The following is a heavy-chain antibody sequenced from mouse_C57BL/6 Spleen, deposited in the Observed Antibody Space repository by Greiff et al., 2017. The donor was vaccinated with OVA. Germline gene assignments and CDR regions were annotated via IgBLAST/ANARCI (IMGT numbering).Heavy chain of an antibody. V-gene: IGHV1-76*01. Sequence: VQLQQSGAELVRPGASVKLSCKASGYTFTDYYINWVKQRPGQGLEWIARIYPGSGNTYYNEKFKGKATLTAEKSSSTAYMQLSSLTSEDSAVYFCARSRGISHMDDWGQGPSVTVS. CDR3: ARSRGISHMDD. J-gene: IGHJ4*01. CDR2: IYPGSGNT. CDR1: GYTFTDYY. D-gene: IGHD3-3*01.